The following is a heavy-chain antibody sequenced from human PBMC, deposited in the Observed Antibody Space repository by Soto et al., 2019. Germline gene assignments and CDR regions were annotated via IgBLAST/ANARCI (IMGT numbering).Heavy chain of an antibody. J-gene: IGHJ6*02. D-gene: IGHD6-13*01. Sequence: SETLSLTCTVSGGSISTYYWSWIRQPAGKGLEWIGRIDTSGNTNYNPSLKSRVTMSVDTSKKQFSLKLTSVTAADTAMYYCARRGQQPDYGMDVWGQGTTVTVSS. CDR1: GGSISTYY. CDR3: ARRGQQPDYGMDV. V-gene: IGHV4-4*07. CDR2: IDTSGNT.